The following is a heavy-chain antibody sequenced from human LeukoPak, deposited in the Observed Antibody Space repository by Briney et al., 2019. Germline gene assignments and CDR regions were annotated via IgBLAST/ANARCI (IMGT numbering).Heavy chain of an antibody. D-gene: IGHD1-1*01. CDR1: GFIFSDYG. CDR3: ARWGGTRQYYFDY. J-gene: IGHJ4*02. Sequence: GGSLRLSCAVSGFIFSDYGFHWVRQAPGKGLEWVAVTRFDGSIKQYADSVKGRFTISRDDSKNTLYLQMNFLKSEDTAIYYCARWGGTRQYYFDYWGQGTLVTVSS. CDR2: TRFDGSIK. V-gene: IGHV3-33*01.